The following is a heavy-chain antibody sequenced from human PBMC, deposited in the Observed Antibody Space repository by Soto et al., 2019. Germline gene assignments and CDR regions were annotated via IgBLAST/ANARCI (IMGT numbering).Heavy chain of an antibody. D-gene: IGHD1-26*01. CDR3: AREGFGSSTFDY. V-gene: IGHV3-21*01. CDR2: ISSSSSYI. CDR1: GFTFSSYS. Sequence: GSLRLSCAASGFTFSSYSMNWVRQAPGKGLEWVSSISSSSSYIYYGDSVKGRFTISRDNAKNSLNLQMNSLRAEDTAVYYCAREGFGSSTFDYWGQGTLVTVSS. J-gene: IGHJ4*02.